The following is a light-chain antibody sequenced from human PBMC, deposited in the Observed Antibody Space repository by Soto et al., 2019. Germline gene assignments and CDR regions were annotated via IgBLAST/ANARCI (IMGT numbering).Light chain of an antibody. Sequence: DIQMTQSPSSLSASVGDRVTITCRASQSISSYLNWYQQKPGKAPKLLIYAASSLQSGVPSRFSGSGSGTDFTLTISSLQLEDFATYYCQHSYSTLTWTFGQGTKVEIK. J-gene: IGKJ1*01. CDR2: AAS. CDR3: QHSYSTLTWT. V-gene: IGKV1-39*01. CDR1: QSISSY.